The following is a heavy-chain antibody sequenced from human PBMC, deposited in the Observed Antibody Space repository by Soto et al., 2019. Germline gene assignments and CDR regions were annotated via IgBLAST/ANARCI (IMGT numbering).Heavy chain of an antibody. V-gene: IGHV4-34*01. D-gene: IGHD3-16*01. CDR1: GGSFSGYY. CDR3: ARAGITFMRGRIGGAHYGLDV. Sequence: SETLSLTCAVYGGSFSGYYWSWIRQPPGKGLEWIGEINHSGVTNYKPSLKRRFTISRDNAKNSVYLQMNSLRVEDTAVYYCARAGITFMRGRIGGAHYGLDVWGPGTTVTVSS. J-gene: IGHJ6*02. CDR2: INHSGVT.